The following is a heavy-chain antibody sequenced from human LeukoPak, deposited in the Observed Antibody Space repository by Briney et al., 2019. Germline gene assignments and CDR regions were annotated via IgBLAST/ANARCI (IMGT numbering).Heavy chain of an antibody. CDR3: ARALGYSGYETPFDY. D-gene: IGHD5-12*01. J-gene: IGHJ4*02. V-gene: IGHV1-8*01. CDR2: MNPNSGNT. Sequence: GASVKVSCKASGYTFTSYDINWVRQATGQGLEWMGWMNPNSGNTGYAQKFQGRVTMTRNTSISTAYMELSSPRSEDTAVYYCARALGYSGYETPFDYWGQGTLVTVSS. CDR1: GYTFTSYD.